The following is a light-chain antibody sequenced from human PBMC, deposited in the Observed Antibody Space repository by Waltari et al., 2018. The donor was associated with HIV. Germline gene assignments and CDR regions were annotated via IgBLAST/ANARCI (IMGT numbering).Light chain of an antibody. V-gene: IGLV2-14*03. CDR2: DVS. Sequence: QSALTQPASVSGSPGQSITISCTGTNSYVGGYKSVSWYQQHPDKDPKLIIYDVSQRPSGVSSRFSGSKSGNTASLTIAGLQAEDEADYYCSSYSDSRTFYVFGTGTKVTVL. CDR1: NSYVGGYKS. J-gene: IGLJ1*01. CDR3: SSYSDSRTFYV.